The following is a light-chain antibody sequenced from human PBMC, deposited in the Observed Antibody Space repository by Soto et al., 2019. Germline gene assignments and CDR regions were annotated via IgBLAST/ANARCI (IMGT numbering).Light chain of an antibody. CDR3: QKYGSSPKT. V-gene: IGKV3-20*01. CDR2: GAS. J-gene: IGKJ1*01. Sequence: EIVLTHSPVTLSLSPGERATLSFSASQSVSNNYLAWYQQKPGQSPRLLIYGASSRAAGIPDRFSGSGSGTDFTLTINRLEPEDFAVYYCQKYGSSPKTCGQGTKGDIK. CDR1: QSVSNNY.